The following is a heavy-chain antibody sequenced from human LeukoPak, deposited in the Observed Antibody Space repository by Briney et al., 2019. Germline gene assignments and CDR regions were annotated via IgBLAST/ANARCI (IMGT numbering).Heavy chain of an antibody. CDR2: IIPIFGTA. V-gene: IGHV1-69*13. Sequence: ASVKVSCKASGGTFSSYVISWVRQAPGQGLEWMGGIIPIFGTANYAQKFQGRVTITADESTSTAYMELSSLRSEDTAVYYCARGLHGSGSTRLYYYYYGMDVWGQGTTVTVSS. D-gene: IGHD3-10*01. CDR1: GGTFSSYV. CDR3: ARGLHGSGSTRLYYYYYGMDV. J-gene: IGHJ6*02.